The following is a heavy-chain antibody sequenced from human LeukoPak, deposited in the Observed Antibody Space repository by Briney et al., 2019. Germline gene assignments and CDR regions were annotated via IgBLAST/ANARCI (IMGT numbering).Heavy chain of an antibody. D-gene: IGHD2-2*03. CDR1: GFTFSSYA. V-gene: IGHV3-48*02. CDR2: ISSSGSSI. J-gene: IGHJ6*02. CDR3: ARDGYPDPNYYYYGMDV. Sequence: PGGSLRLSCAASGFTFSSYAMRWVRQAPGKGLEWVSHISSSGSSIYYADSVKGRFTISRDNAKNLLYLQMNSLRDEDTAVYYCARDGYPDPNYYYYGMDVWGQGTTVTVSS.